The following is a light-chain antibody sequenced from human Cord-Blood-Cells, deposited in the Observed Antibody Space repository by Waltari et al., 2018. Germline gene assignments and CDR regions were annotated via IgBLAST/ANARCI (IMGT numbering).Light chain of an antibody. CDR3: QQYNSYSYT. CDR2: KAS. J-gene: IGKJ2*01. V-gene: IGKV1-5*03. CDR1: QSISSW. Sequence: DIQMTQSPSTLSASVGDRVTITCRASQSISSWLAWYQQKPGKAPKLRIYKASSLESGVPSRFSGSGSVTEFTLTISSLQPDDFATYYCQQYNSYSYTFGQGTKLEIK.